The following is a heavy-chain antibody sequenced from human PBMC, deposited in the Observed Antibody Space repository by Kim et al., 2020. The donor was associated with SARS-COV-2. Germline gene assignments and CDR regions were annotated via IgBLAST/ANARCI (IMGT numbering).Heavy chain of an antibody. CDR1: GFTVSSNY. Sequence: GGSLRLSCAASGFTVSSNYMSWVRQAPGKGLEWVSVIYSGGSTYYADSVKGRFTISRHNSKNTLYLQMNSLRAEDTAVYYCARVLRPYCGGDCYEGGEYFQHWGQGTLVTVSS. J-gene: IGHJ1*01. V-gene: IGHV3-53*04. CDR2: IYSGGST. D-gene: IGHD2-21*02. CDR3: ARVLRPYCGGDCYEGGEYFQH.